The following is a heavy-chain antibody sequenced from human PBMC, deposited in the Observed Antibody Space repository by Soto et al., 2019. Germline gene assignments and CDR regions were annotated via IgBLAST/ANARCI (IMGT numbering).Heavy chain of an antibody. CDR1: GGSISSGGYS. CDR3: ARAHYGDYGYGMDV. D-gene: IGHD4-17*01. Sequence: QLQLQESGSGLVKPSQTLSLTCAVSGGSISSGGYSWRWVRQPPGKGLEWLGYIYSSGYTYCNPSLKSRVTISVDRSKNQFSLKLSSVTAADTAVYYCARAHYGDYGYGMDVWGQGTTVTVSS. V-gene: IGHV4-30-2*01. J-gene: IGHJ6*02. CDR2: IYSSGYT.